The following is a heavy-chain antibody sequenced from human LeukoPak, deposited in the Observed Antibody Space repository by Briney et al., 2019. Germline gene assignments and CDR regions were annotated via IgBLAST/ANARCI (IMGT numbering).Heavy chain of an antibody. CDR2: ISSSSSTI. J-gene: IGHJ4*02. CDR3: ARGAYYYED. Sequence: GGSLRLSCVASGFTFSSYDMNWVRQAPGKGLEWVSYISSSSSTIYYADSVKGRFTISRDNAKNSLYLQMNSLRAEDTAVYYCARGAYYYEDWGQGTLVTVSS. D-gene: IGHD3-22*01. CDR1: GFTFSSYD. V-gene: IGHV3-48*01.